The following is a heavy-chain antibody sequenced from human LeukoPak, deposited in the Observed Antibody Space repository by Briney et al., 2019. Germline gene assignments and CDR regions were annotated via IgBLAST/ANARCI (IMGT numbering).Heavy chain of an antibody. CDR3: ARSQEFRITMISGY. J-gene: IGHJ4*02. V-gene: IGHV1-2*02. Sequence: ASVKVSCKASGYTFTGYYMHWVRQAPGQGLEWMGWINPNSGGTNYAQKFQGRVTMTRDTSISTAYMELSRLRSDDTAVYYCARSQEFRITMISGYWGQGTLVTVSS. CDR1: GYTFTGYY. D-gene: IGHD3-22*01. CDR2: INPNSGGT.